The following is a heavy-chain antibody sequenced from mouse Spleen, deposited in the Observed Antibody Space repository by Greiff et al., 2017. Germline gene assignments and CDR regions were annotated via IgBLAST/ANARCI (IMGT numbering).Heavy chain of an antibody. CDR2: INPSRGYT. CDR3: ARGGGWFAY. Sequence: VQLVESGAELAKPGASVKLSCKASGYTFTSYWMPWVKQRPGQGLEWIGYINPSRGYTKYNEKFEDKATLTADKSSSTAYMQLSSLTYEDSAVFYSARGGGWFAYWGQGTLVTVSA. V-gene: IGHV1-7*01. J-gene: IGHJ3*01. CDR1: GYTFTSYW.